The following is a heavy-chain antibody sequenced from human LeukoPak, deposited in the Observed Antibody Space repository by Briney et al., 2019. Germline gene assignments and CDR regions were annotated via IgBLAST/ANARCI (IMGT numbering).Heavy chain of an antibody. V-gene: IGHV3-21*01. J-gene: IGHJ4*02. D-gene: IGHD2-15*01. CDR2: ISTSSIYI. CDR1: GFTFSSYS. CDR3: ARDLHCSGGSCYSGLHY. Sequence: PGGSLRLSCAASGFTFSSYSMNWVRQAPGKGLEWVSSISTSSIYIYYADSMKGRFTISRDNSKNTLYLQMNSLRPEDTAVYYCARDLHCSGGSCYSGLHYWGQGTLVTVSS.